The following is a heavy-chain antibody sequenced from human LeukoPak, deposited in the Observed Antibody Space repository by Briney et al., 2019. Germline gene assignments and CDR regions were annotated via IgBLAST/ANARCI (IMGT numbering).Heavy chain of an antibody. CDR3: ARSRIAVAGTQDYYYYGMDV. CDR2: TYYRSKWYN. V-gene: IGHV6-1*01. Sequence: SQTLSLTCAISGDSVSSNSAAWNWIRQSPSRGLEWLGRTYYRSKWYNDYAVSVKSRITINPDTSKNQFSPQLNSVTPEDTAVYYCARSRIAVAGTQDYYYYGMDVWGQGTTVTASS. D-gene: IGHD6-19*01. CDR1: GDSVSSNSAA. J-gene: IGHJ6*02.